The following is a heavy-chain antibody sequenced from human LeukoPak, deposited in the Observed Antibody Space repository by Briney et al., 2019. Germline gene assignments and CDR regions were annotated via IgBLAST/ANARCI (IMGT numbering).Heavy chain of an antibody. CDR1: GGSISSGGYC. J-gene: IGHJ6*02. CDR2: IYYSGST. CDR3: ARVPYYYGMDV. V-gene: IGHV4-31*03. Sequence: SETLSLTCTVSGGSISSGGYCWSWIRQHPGKGLEWIGYIYYSGSTYYNPSLKSRVTISVDTSKNQFSLKLSSVTAADTAVYYCARVPYYYGMDVWGQGTTVTVSS.